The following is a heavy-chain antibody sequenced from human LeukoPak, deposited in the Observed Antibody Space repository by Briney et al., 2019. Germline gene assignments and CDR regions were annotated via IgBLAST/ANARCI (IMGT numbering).Heavy chain of an antibody. Sequence: GGSLRLSCAASGFTFSSYAMSWVRQAPGKGLEWVSAISGSGGSTYYADSVKGRFTISRDNSKNTLYLQMNSLRAEDTAVYYCAKDRGWMVQGDPATYTDYWGRGTLVTVSS. V-gene: IGHV3-23*01. D-gene: IGHD3-10*01. CDR2: ISGSGGST. CDR3: AKDRGWMVQGDPATYTDY. J-gene: IGHJ4*02. CDR1: GFTFSSYA.